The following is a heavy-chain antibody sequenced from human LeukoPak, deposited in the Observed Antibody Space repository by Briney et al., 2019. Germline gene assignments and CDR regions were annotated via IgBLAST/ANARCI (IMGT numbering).Heavy chain of an antibody. CDR3: AKATGSGAFDV. J-gene: IGHJ3*01. D-gene: IGHD3-10*01. CDR2: VSQNSGNI. Sequence: TGGSLRLSCAASGFSFDDYAMHWVRQAPGKGLEWVSGVSQNSGNIGYADSVKGRFTISRDNAKKSLYLQMDGLRPEDMALYYCAKATGSGAFDVWGQGTMVTVSS. V-gene: IGHV3-9*03. CDR1: GFSFDDYA.